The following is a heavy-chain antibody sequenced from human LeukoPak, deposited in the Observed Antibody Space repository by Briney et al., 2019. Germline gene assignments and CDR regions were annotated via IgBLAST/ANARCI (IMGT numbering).Heavy chain of an antibody. D-gene: IGHD3-9*01. Sequence: PSETLSLTCTVSGGSISGYYWSWIRQPPGKGLEWIGEINHSGSTNYNPSLKSRVTISVDTSKNQFSLKLSSVTAADTAVYYCARGQLRYFDTPPDYWGQGTLVTVSS. CDR2: INHSGST. CDR1: GGSISGYY. J-gene: IGHJ4*02. CDR3: ARGQLRYFDTPPDY. V-gene: IGHV4-34*01.